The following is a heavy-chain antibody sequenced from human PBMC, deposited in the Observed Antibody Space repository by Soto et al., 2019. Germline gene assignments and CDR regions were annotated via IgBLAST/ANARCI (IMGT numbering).Heavy chain of an antibody. CDR3: AKDVAAAGYYYYYGMDV. CDR2: ISGSGGST. V-gene: IGHV3-23*01. Sequence: EVQLLESGGGLVQPGGSPRLSCAASGFTFSSYAMSWVRQAPGKGLEWVSAISGSGGSTYYADSVKGRFTISRDNSKNTLYLQMNSLRAEDTAVYYCAKDVAAAGYYYYYGMDVWGQGTTVTVSS. J-gene: IGHJ6*02. CDR1: GFTFSSYA. D-gene: IGHD6-13*01.